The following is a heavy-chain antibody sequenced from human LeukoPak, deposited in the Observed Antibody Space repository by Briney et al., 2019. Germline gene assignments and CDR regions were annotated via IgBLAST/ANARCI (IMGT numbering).Heavy chain of an antibody. V-gene: IGHV4-39*07. D-gene: IGHD6-19*01. CDR2: IYYSGST. CDR3: ARVGIAVALFDY. Sequence: SQTLSLTCTVSGGSISSGGYYWGWIRQPPGKGLEWIGSIYYSGSTYYNPSLKSRVTISVDTSKNQFSLKLSSVTAADTAVYYCARVGIAVALFDYWGQGTLVTVSS. CDR1: GGSISSGGYY. J-gene: IGHJ4*02.